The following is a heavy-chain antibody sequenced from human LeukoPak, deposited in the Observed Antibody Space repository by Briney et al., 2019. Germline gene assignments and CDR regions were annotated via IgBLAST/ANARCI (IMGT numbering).Heavy chain of an antibody. D-gene: IGHD1-7*01. CDR3: ASSKYNWNWRYNWFDP. CDR1: GGSISSGDYY. Sequence: SETLSLTCTVSGGSISSGDYYWSWIRQHPGKGLEWIGYIYYSGNTNYNPSLKSRVTISVDTSKNQFSLKLSSVTAADTAVYYCASSKYNWNWRYNWFDPWGQGTLVTVSS. V-gene: IGHV4-31*03. J-gene: IGHJ5*02. CDR2: IYYSGNT.